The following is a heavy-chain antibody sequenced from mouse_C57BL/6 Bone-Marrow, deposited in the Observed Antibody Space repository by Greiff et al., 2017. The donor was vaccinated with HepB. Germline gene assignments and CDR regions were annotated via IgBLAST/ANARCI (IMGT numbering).Heavy chain of an antibody. D-gene: IGHD3-2*02. J-gene: IGHJ4*01. CDR2: IYPRSGNT. V-gene: IGHV1-81*01. CDR3: ARKLRLQAMDY. Sequence: VQLQQSGAELARPGASVKLSCKASGYTFTSYGISWVKQRTGQGLEWIGEIYPRSGNTYYNEKFKGKATLTVDTSSSTAYMQLSSLTSEDSAVYYCARKLRLQAMDYWGQGTSVTVSS. CDR1: GYTFTSYG.